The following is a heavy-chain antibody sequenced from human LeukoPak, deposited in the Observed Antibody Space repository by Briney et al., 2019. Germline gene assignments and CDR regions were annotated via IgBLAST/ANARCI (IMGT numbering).Heavy chain of an antibody. D-gene: IGHD3-10*01. CDR1: VRCISSYY. Sequence: TPSETLSLTCTVSVRCISSYYWSWIRQPPGRGLGWSGDIYYSGSTNYNPYSKSRVTISVDTSKNQFSLKLSSVTAADTAVYYCARGRISLVRGVIRALNWCDPWGQGTLVTVSS. CDR3: ARGRISLVRGVIRALNWCDP. V-gene: IGHV4-59*01. J-gene: IGHJ5*02. CDR2: IYYSGST.